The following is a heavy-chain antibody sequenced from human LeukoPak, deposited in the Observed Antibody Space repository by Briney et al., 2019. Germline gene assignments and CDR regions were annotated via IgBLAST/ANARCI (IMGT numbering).Heavy chain of an antibody. J-gene: IGHJ4*02. CDR1: GFTFSSCG. D-gene: IGHD4-11*01. V-gene: IGHV3-30*02. Sequence: AGGSLRLSCAASGFTFSSCGMHWVRQAPGKGLEWVAFIRLDGSNKYYADSVKGRFTISRDNSKNTLYLQMNSLRAEDTSVYYCAKGVTYSFDYWGQGTLVTVSS. CDR2: IRLDGSNK. CDR3: AKGVTYSFDY.